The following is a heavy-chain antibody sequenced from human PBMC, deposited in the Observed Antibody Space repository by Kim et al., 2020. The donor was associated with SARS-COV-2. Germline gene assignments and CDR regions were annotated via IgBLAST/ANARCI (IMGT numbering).Heavy chain of an antibody. CDR2: ISSSSSYT. Sequence: GGSLRLSCAASGFTFSDYYMSWIRQAPGKGLEWVSYISSSSSYTNYADSVKGRFTISRDNAKNSLYLQMNSLRAEDTAVYYCARSKPLWFGEPHLDYWGQGTLVTVSS. J-gene: IGHJ4*02. CDR1: GFTFSDYY. D-gene: IGHD3-10*01. V-gene: IGHV3-11*06. CDR3: ARSKPLWFGEPHLDY.